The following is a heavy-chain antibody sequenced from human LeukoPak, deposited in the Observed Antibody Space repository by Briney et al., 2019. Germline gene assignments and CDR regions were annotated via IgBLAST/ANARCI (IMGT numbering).Heavy chain of an antibody. J-gene: IGHJ4*02. V-gene: IGHV4-34*01. CDR2: INHSGST. CDR3: ASGGATPFDY. CDR1: GGSFSGYY. D-gene: IGHD1-26*01. Sequence: SETLSLTCAVYGGSFSGYYWSWIRQPPGKGLEWIGEINHSGSTNYIPSLKSRVTISVDTSKNQFSLKLSSVTAADTAVYYCASGGATPFDYWGQGTLVTVSS.